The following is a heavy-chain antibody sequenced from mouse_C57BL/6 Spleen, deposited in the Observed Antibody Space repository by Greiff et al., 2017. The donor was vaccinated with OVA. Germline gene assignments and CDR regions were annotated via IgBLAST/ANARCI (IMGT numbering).Heavy chain of an antibody. J-gene: IGHJ3*01. CDR2: ISSGSSTI. V-gene: IGHV5-17*01. D-gene: IGHD1-1*01. Sequence: EVQGVESGGGLVKPGGSLKLSCAASGFTFSDYGMHWVRQAPEKGLEWVAYISSGSSTIYYADTVKGRFTISRDNAKNTLFLQMTSLRSEDTAMYYCARTEYYGSSYVTWFAYWGQGTLVTVSA. CDR1: GFTFSDYG. CDR3: ARTEYYGSSYVTWFAY.